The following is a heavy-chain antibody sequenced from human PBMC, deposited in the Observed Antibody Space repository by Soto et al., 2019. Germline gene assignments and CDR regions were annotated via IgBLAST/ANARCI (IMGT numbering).Heavy chain of an antibody. V-gene: IGHV1-18*01. D-gene: IGHD3-9*01. CDR3: ARGMGLAAEFDY. CDR1: GYTFSTYS. Sequence: QVQLVQSGAEVKKPGASVKVSCKTSGYTFSTYSITWVRQAPGQGLEWMGWISTYNGYTNYAQKFQDRLTMTTDTSTSTAYMELRSLTSYDTAVYYCARGMGLAAEFDYGGQGTLVTVSS. J-gene: IGHJ4*02. CDR2: ISTYNGYT.